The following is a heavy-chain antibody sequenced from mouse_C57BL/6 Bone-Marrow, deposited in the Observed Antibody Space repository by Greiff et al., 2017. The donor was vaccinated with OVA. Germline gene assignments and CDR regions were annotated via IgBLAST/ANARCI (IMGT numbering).Heavy chain of an antibody. CDR3: ALYLLFDFDY. D-gene: IGHD2-1*01. J-gene: IGHJ2*01. Sequence: VQVVESGAELARPGASVKMSCKASGYTFTSYTMHWVKQRPGQGLEWIGYINPSSGYTKYNQKFKDKATLTADKSSSTAYMQLSSLTSEDSAVYYCALYLLFDFDYWGQGTTLTVSS. CDR2: INPSSGYT. CDR1: GYTFTSYT. V-gene: IGHV1-4*01.